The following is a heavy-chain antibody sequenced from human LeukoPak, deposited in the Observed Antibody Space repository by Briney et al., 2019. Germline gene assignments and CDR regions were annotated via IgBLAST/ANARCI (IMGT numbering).Heavy chain of an antibody. V-gene: IGHV3-48*01. CDR2: ITSGGTTI. CDR1: GFTFRTYN. D-gene: IGHD4-17*01. Sequence: GGSLRLSCAASGFTFRTYNMNWVRQAPGKGLEWVSYITSGGTTIYYADSGKGRFTISRDDAKNSLYLQMNSLRAEDTAVYYCARDYSTVTTFFDYWGQGTLVTVSS. J-gene: IGHJ4*02. CDR3: ARDYSTVTTFFDY.